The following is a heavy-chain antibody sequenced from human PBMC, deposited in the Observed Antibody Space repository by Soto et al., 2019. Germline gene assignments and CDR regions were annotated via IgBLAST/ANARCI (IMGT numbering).Heavy chain of an antibody. D-gene: IGHD3-9*01. J-gene: IGHJ6*02. CDR1: GGTFSSYA. CDR2: IIPIFGTA. CDR3: ASKWGILTGYSLVHYYYGMDV. V-gene: IGHV1-69*01. Sequence: QVQLVQSGAEVKKPGSSVKVSCKASGGTFSSYAISWVRQAPGQGLEWMGGIIPIFGTANYAQKFQGRVTITADESTSTAYMELSSLRSEDTAVYYCASKWGILTGYSLVHYYYGMDVWGQGTTVTVSS.